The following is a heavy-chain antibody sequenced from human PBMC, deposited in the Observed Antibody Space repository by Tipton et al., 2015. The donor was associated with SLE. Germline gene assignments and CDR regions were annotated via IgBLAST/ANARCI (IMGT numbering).Heavy chain of an antibody. Sequence: LRLSCAASGFTFSSNYMSWVRQAPGKGLEWIGSIYYSGSTYYNPSLKSRVTISVDTSKNQFSLKLSSVTAADTAVYYCAREGRREQLALDYWGQGTLVTVSS. CDR1: GFTFSSNY. CDR3: AREGRREQLALDY. CDR2: IYYSGST. V-gene: IGHV4-39*07. D-gene: IGHD6-6*01. J-gene: IGHJ4*02.